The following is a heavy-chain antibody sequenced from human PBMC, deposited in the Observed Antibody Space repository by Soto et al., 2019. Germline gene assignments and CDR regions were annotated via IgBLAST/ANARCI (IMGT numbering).Heavy chain of an antibody. D-gene: IGHD4-17*01. CDR2: ISGGVDSA. J-gene: IGHJ5*01. V-gene: IGHV3-23*01. CDR3: AKHWGLRWYDWFDY. Sequence: EVQLLESGGGLVQPGGSLRVSCAASGFTVSNFAMSWVRQSPGKGLEWVSSISGGVDSAYYADSVKGRFTISRDNSKNTLYLQLTSLRGEDTAVYDCAKHWGLRWYDWFDYWGQGVRVTVSS. CDR1: GFTVSNFA.